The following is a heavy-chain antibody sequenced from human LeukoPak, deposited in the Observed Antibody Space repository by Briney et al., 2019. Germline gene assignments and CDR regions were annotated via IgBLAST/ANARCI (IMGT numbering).Heavy chain of an antibody. CDR3: TTRYTADSSGYYYDY. J-gene: IGHJ4*02. Sequence: GGSLRLSCAASGFTFSNAWMSWVRQAPGKGLEWVGRIKSKTDGGTTDYAAPVKGRFTISRDDSKNTLYLQMNSLKTEDTAVYYCTTRYTADSSGYYYDYWGQGTLVTVSS. CDR2: IKSKTDGGTT. D-gene: IGHD3-22*01. CDR1: GFTFSNAW. V-gene: IGHV3-15*07.